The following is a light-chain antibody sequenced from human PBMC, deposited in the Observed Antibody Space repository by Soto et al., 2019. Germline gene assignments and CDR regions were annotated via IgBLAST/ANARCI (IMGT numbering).Light chain of an antibody. CDR1: DNIGPW. V-gene: IGKV1-5*03. CDR3: QHYNSYSRT. J-gene: IGKJ1*01. Sequence: DIQMTQSPSTLSASIGDRVAITCRASDNIGPWVAWYQQKPGKAPKLLIYKASTLETGAPSGFAGSGSGTGFTLTITRLQPDDFATYYCQHYNSYSRTFGQGTKVEV. CDR2: KAS.